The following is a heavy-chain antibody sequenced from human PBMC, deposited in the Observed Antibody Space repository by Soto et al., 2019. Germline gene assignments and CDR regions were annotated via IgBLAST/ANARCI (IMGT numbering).Heavy chain of an antibody. D-gene: IGHD2-15*01. CDR1: GYTFTSYG. CDR2: ISAYNGNT. Sequence: GASVKVSCKASGYTFTSYGISWVRQPPGQGLEWMGWISAYNGNTKYSQKFQGRVTITRDTSASTAYMELSSLRSEDTAVYYCARFPYCSGGSCYAPFDYWGQGTLVTVSS. CDR3: ARFPYCSGGSCYAPFDY. V-gene: IGHV1-18*01. J-gene: IGHJ4*02.